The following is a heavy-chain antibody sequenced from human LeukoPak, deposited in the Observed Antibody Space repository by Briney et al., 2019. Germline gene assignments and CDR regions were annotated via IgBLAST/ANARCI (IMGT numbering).Heavy chain of an antibody. D-gene: IGHD3-10*01. Sequence: PGGSLRLSCAASGFTFSTYWMTWVRQAPGKGLEWVAVIWYDGSAQYYGESVKGRFSISRDNSENKMYLQMNSLRAEDTAVYYCAREDMVREVMPDYWGQGTLVTVSS. CDR3: AREDMVREVMPDY. CDR2: IWYDGSAQ. V-gene: IGHV3-33*08. J-gene: IGHJ4*02. CDR1: GFTFSTYW.